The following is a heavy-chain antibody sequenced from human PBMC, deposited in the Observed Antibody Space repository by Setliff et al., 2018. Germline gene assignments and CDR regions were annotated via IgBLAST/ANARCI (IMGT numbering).Heavy chain of an antibody. CDR2: IYPGDSHT. J-gene: IGHJ3*02. Sequence: PGESLKISCKGSGYSFSNFWIGWVRQMPGKGLEWMGIIYPGDSHTRYSPSFQGQVTISRDSSKNTLYLQMSSLRAEDTAVYYCVKTHWDTWIRGAFDIWGQGTMVTVSS. CDR3: VKTHWDTWIRGAFDI. CDR1: GYSFSNFW. D-gene: IGHD3-10*01. V-gene: IGHV5-51*01.